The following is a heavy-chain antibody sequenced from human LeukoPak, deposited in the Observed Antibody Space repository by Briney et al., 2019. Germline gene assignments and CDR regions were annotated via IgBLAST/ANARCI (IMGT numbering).Heavy chain of an antibody. Sequence: SETLSLTCAVSGGSISSSNWWSWVRQPPGKGLEWIGEIYHSGSTNYNPSLKSRVTISVDKSKNQFSLKLSSVTAADTAVYYCARGVGGTSYYYYYMDVWGKGTTVTVSS. V-gene: IGHV4-4*02. J-gene: IGHJ6*03. CDR1: GGSISSSNW. CDR2: IYHSGST. CDR3: ARGVGGTSYYYYYMDV. D-gene: IGHD1-26*01.